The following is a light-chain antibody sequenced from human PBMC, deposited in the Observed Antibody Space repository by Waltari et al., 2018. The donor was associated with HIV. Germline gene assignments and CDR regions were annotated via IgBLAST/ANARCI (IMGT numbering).Light chain of an antibody. Sequence: QSVLTQPPSASGTPGQRVTISCSGSSSNIGSNYVFWYQQLPGTAPKLVIYRNNQRPAVDPDRFSGSKSGTSASLAISVLRSEDEADYYCAAWDDSLRGLVFGGGTKLTVL. CDR2: RNN. V-gene: IGLV1-47*01. CDR3: AAWDDSLRGLV. J-gene: IGLJ3*02. CDR1: SSNIGSNY.